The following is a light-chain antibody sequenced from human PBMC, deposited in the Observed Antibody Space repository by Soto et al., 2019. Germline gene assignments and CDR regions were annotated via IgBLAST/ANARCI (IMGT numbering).Light chain of an antibody. CDR3: QQYTTAPIT. CDR1: QSVSGSY. J-gene: IGKJ5*01. V-gene: IGKV3-20*01. CDR2: GAS. Sequence: IVLTQSPGTLSLSPGERATLSCRASQSVSGSYLAWYQQKPGQSPRLLISGASNRATGIPDRFSGGGSGTDFTLTISRLEPEDFALYYCQQYTTAPITFGQGTRLEIK.